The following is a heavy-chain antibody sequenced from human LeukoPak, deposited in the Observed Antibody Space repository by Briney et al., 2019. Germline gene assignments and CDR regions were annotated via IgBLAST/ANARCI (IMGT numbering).Heavy chain of an antibody. CDR1: GFTFSSCC. Sequence: GSLRLSCAASGFTFSSCCMSWVRQAPGTGLEWAATIKQDESEKYYADSVKGRFTISRDNAKNSLYLQMNGLRAEDTAVYYCTRVSDDGSSYRAFHYWGQGTLVTVSS. J-gene: IGHJ4*02. CDR3: TRVSDDGSSYRAFHY. CDR2: IKQDESEK. V-gene: IGHV3-7*05. D-gene: IGHD3-22*01.